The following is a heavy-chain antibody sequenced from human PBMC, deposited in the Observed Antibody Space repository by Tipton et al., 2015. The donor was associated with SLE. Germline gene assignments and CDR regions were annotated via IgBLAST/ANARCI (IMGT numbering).Heavy chain of an antibody. CDR1: GFTVSSSW. D-gene: IGHD2-21*01. V-gene: IGHV3-74*03. J-gene: IGHJ4*02. CDR3: AREVIPAHFDS. CDR2: INPDESDI. Sequence: GSLRLSCAASGFTVSSSWMHWVRQVPGGGLFWISRINPDESDIKYADSVKGRFTISRDNSKNTLYLLMNSLAAADTAVYYCAREVIPAHFDSWGQGTLVTVSS.